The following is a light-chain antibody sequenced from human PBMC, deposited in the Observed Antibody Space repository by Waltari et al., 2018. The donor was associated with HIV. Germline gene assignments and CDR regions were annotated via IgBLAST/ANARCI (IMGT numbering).Light chain of an antibody. J-gene: IGLJ2*01. CDR1: NIEGHR. CDR2: YDT. CDR3: QVWDSATDHVL. Sequence: LTQPPSLSVAPGETATIPCGATNIEGHRMHWYQQKAGEAPVVVMSYDTDRPAGIAERFSGFNSGHTASLIITRVGAGDEADYYCQVWDSATDHVLFGGGTRLTVL. V-gene: IGLV3-21*04.